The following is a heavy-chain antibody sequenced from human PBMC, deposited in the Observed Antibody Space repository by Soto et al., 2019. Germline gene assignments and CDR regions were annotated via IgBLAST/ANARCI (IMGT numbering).Heavy chain of an antibody. Sequence: ASVKVSCKASGYTFTTYGIHWVRQAPGQRPEWMGWINPNSGGTNYAQKFQGRVTMTRDTSISTAYMELSRLRSDDTAVYYCARGLSKNYYYGMDVWGQGTTVTVSS. CDR1: GYTFTTYG. D-gene: IGHD3-16*01. CDR2: INPNSGGT. CDR3: ARGLSKNYYYGMDV. J-gene: IGHJ6*02. V-gene: IGHV1-2*02.